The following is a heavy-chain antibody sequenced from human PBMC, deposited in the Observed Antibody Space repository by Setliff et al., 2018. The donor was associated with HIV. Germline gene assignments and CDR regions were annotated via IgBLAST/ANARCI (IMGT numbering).Heavy chain of an antibody. D-gene: IGHD6-13*01. CDR2: INAGNGNT. Sequence: AASVKVSCKASGYTFTSYAMHWVRRAPGQRLEWMGWINAGNGNTKYSPKFQGRVTITRDTSASTAYMELSSLRSEDTAVYYCARGYSIALGWFDPWGQGTLVTVSS. J-gene: IGHJ5*02. CDR1: GYTFTSYA. V-gene: IGHV1-3*01. CDR3: ARGYSIALGWFDP.